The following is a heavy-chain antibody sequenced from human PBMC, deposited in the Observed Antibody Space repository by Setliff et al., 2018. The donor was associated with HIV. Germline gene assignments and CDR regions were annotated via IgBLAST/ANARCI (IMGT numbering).Heavy chain of an antibody. J-gene: IGHJ4*02. D-gene: IGHD5-12*01. V-gene: IGHV3-15*01. CDR3: TTEKRGSGAYNFDH. CDR2: IKSRTDGGTT. Sequence: PGGSLRLSCAASGFTFHNVWMHWVRQAPGKGLEWVGRIKSRTDGGTTDYSAPVKGRFTISRDDSKNTLYLVMNGLKTEDTALYYCTTEKRGSGAYNFDHWGQGTLVTVS. CDR1: GFTFHNVW.